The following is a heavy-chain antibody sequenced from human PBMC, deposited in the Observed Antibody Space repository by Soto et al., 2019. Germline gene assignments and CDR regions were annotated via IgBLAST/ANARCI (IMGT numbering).Heavy chain of an antibody. CDR3: AREKRITMIGRYWYFDL. J-gene: IGHJ2*01. V-gene: IGHV4-34*01. CDR2: INHSGST. Sequence: VQLLESGGGLVQPGGSLRLSCAASGLTFSTSAMSWVRQAPGKGLEWIGEINHSGSTNYNPSLKSRVTISVDTSKNQFSLKLSSVTAADTAVYYCAREKRITMIGRYWYFDLWGRGTLVTVSS. D-gene: IGHD3-22*01. CDR1: GLTFSTSA.